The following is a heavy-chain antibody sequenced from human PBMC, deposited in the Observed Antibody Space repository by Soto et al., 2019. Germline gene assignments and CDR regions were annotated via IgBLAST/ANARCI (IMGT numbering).Heavy chain of an antibody. CDR3: ARPEVVTSTTPYDYYYYGMDV. D-gene: IGHD2-21*02. CDR2: IIPIFGTA. J-gene: IGHJ6*02. CDR1: GYTFSIYY. V-gene: IGHV1-69*15. Sequence: SLKLSCKASGYTFSIYYRYCVRKAPGQGLEWMGIIIPIFGTANYAQKFQGRVTITADESTSTAYMELSSLRSEDTAVYYCARPEVVTSTTPYDYYYYGMDVWGQGTTVTVSS.